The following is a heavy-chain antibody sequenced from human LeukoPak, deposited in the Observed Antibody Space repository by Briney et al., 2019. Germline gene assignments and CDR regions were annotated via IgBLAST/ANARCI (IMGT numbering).Heavy chain of an antibody. V-gene: IGHV1-69*05. CDR1: GGTFSSYA. J-gene: IGHJ6*02. CDR3: ASEESYGSGSYRTGVRYYGMDV. CDR2: IIPIFGTA. D-gene: IGHD3-10*01. Sequence: GSSVKVSCKASGGTFSSYAISWVRQAPGQGLEWMGGIIPIFGTANYAQKFQGRVTMTRDTSTSTVYMELSSLRSEDTAVYYCASEESYGSGSYRTGVRYYGMDVWGQGTTVTVSS.